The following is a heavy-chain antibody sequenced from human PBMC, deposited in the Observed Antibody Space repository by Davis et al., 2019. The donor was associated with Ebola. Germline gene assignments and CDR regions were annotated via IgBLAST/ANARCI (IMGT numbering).Heavy chain of an antibody. D-gene: IGHD5-18*01. CDR3: AIATRDTAMVFYYYYGMDV. J-gene: IGHJ6*04. CDR1: GFTFSSYS. Sequence: PGGSLRLSCAASGFTFSSYSMNWVRQAPGKGLEWVSYISSSSSTIYYADSVKGRFTISRANAKNSLYLQMNSLRDEDTAVYYCAIATRDTAMVFYYYYGMDVWGKGTTVTVSS. CDR2: ISSSSSTI. V-gene: IGHV3-48*02.